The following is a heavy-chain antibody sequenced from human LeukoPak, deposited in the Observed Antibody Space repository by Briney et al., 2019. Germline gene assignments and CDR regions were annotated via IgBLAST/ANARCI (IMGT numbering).Heavy chain of an antibody. CDR3: ARANDYGDPLPRYMDV. J-gene: IGHJ6*03. D-gene: IGHD4-17*01. CDR2: IYLSRST. Sequence: PSGTLSLTCAVSGGSISSRNWWSWVRQPPGKGLEWIGEIYLSRSTNYNPSLKSRVTTSVDKSKNQFSLKLTSVTAADTAVYYCARANDYGDPLPRYMDVWGKGTTVTVSS. CDR1: GGSISSRNW. V-gene: IGHV4-4*02.